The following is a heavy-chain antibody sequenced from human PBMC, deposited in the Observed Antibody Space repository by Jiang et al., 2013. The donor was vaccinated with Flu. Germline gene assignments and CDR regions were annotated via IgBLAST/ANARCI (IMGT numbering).Heavy chain of an antibody. CDR2: ISPFLGVA. CDR3: ARVIFYYDSNGFEASYFDN. CDR1: GGTFDTYT. D-gene: IGHD3-22*01. V-gene: IGHV1-69*02. Sequence: GAEVKKPGSSVKVSCKASGGTFDTYTFTWVRQAPGHGLEWMGRISPFLGVAKYAQRFQGRVTITADKSTSTANMELTSLRSEDTAVYYCARVIFYYDSNGFEASYFDNWGLGTLVTVSS. J-gene: IGHJ4*02.